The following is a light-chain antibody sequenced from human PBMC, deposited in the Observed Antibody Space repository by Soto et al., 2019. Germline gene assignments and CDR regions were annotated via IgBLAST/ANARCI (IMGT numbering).Light chain of an antibody. CDR3: QRYNDFQYV. CDR1: QGISSY. CDR2: EAS. V-gene: IGKV1-9*01. Sequence: IQMTQSPSSLSASVGDRVTITCRASQGISSYLAWYQQKLGKAPRLLIYEASTLQSGVPSRFSGSGSGTDFTLTISSLQPDDFATYYCQRYNDFQYVFGQGTKL. J-gene: IGKJ2*01.